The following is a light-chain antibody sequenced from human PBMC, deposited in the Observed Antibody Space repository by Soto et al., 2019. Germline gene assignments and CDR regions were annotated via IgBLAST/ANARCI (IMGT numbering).Light chain of an antibody. Sequence: EIVLTLSPGTLSLSPGERATLSCRASQSVSRTYLAWYQQKPVQAPRLLIYATSSRATGIPDRFSGSGSGTDFTLTISRLEPEDFAVYYCQQYGRSGTFGQGTKVDIK. V-gene: IGKV3-20*01. CDR1: QSVSRTY. J-gene: IGKJ1*01. CDR3: QQYGRSGT. CDR2: ATS.